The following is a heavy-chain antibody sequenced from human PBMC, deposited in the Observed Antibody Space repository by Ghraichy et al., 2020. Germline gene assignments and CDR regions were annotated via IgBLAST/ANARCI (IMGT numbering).Heavy chain of an antibody. J-gene: IGHJ4*02. D-gene: IGHD2-15*01. CDR2: IYHSGST. Sequence: SETLSLTCAVSGGSISRSNWWSWVRQPPGKGLEWVEEIYHSGSTSYNPSLKSRVTISVDKSKNQFSLKLSAVTAADTAVYYYARVVLDCSGGSCQFSHFDYWGQGTLVTVSS. V-gene: IGHV4-4*02. CDR3: ARVVLDCSGGSCQFSHFDY. CDR1: GGSISRSNW.